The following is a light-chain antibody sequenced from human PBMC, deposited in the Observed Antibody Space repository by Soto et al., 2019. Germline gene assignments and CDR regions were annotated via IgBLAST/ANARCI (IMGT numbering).Light chain of an antibody. CDR2: GAS. Sequence: DIQMTQSPPTLSASVGDRVTNTCRASQSIRHYLAWYQQMPGKAPKLLIYGASTLQSGVPSRFSGSGSGTEFTLTFISLQPDDFGTYFCQHHNSYSQTCGQGTKVDIK. CDR3: QHHNSYSQT. V-gene: IGKV1-5*01. CDR1: QSIRHY. J-gene: IGKJ1*01.